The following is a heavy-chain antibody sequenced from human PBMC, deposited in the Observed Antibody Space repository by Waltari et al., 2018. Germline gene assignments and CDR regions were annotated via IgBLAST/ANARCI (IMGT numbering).Heavy chain of an antibody. Sequence: QVQLQESGPGLVKPSETLSLTCPVSGGSISSYYWSWIRQPPGKGLEWIGYIYYSGSTNYNPSLKSRVTISVDTSKNQFSLKLSSVTAADTAVYYCARIKYGSGVDYWGQGTLVTVSS. D-gene: IGHD3-10*01. J-gene: IGHJ4*02. CDR2: IYYSGST. CDR3: ARIKYGSGVDY. V-gene: IGHV4-59*01. CDR1: GGSISSYY.